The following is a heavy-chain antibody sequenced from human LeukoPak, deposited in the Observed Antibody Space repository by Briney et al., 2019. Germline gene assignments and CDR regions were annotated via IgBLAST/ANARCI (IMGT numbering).Heavy chain of an antibody. Sequence: GASVTVSYTPSGYTFTDYYMHWVRQAPGQGLEWMGWINPNGGGTKYAQKFQGRVTMTRDTSISTAYMELSGLRPDDTAVYYCARATATALDYWGQGALVTVSS. CDR1: GYTFTDYY. CDR3: ARATATALDY. J-gene: IGHJ4*02. V-gene: IGHV1-2*02. CDR2: INPNGGGT. D-gene: IGHD1-14*01.